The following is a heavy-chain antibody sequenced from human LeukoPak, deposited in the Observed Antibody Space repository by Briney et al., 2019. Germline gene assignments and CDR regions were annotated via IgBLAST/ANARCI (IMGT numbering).Heavy chain of an antibody. V-gene: IGHV1-18*01. CDR3: ASTAVAGTDTFDY. Sequence: GASVKVSCKASGYTFTSYSISWVRQAPGQGLEWMGWISAYNGNTNYAQKLQGRVTMTTDTSTSTAYMELSSLRSEDTAVYYCASTAVAGTDTFDYWGQGTLVTVSS. J-gene: IGHJ4*02. D-gene: IGHD6-19*01. CDR1: GYTFTSYS. CDR2: ISAYNGNT.